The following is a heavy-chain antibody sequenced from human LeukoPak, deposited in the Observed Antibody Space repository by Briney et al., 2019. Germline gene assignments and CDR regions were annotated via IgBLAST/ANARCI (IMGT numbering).Heavy chain of an antibody. V-gene: IGHV3-23*01. Sequence: GGSLGLSCAASRFTFSTYAMTWVRQAPGKGLEWVSSISAGGGSTYYADSVKGRFTISRDNSKDTLYLQMNSLRAEDTAVYYCAKGSRGSGTYYFDYWGQGTLVTVSS. CDR3: AKGSRGSGTYYFDY. D-gene: IGHD1-26*01. CDR2: ISAGGGST. J-gene: IGHJ4*02. CDR1: RFTFSTYA.